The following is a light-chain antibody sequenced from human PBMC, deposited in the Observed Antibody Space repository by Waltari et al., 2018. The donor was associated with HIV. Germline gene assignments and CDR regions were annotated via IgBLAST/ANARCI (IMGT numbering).Light chain of an antibody. V-gene: IGLV1-47*01. CDR3: AAWEDSLSGRV. CDR2: WDN. Sequence: QSVLTQPPSASGTPGQRVTIYCSGSNSNIGINYVYMYQRLPGTAPKLLIYWDNQRPSGVPGRFSGAKSGTSASLAISGLRSEDEADYYCAAWEDSLSGRVFGGGTNLTVL. J-gene: IGLJ3*02. CDR1: NSNIGINY.